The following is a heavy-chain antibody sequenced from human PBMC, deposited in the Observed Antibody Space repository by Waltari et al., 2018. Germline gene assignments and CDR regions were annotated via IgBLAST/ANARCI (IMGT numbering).Heavy chain of an antibody. V-gene: IGHV1-69*10. CDR3: AGAEVYSSSPPRYYGMDV. CDR2: TIPTLGIA. CDR1: GGTFSSYA. J-gene: IGHJ6*02. Sequence: QVQLVQSGAEVKKPGSSVKVSCKASGGTFSSYAISWVRQAPGQGLEWMGGTIPTLGIANYAKKFPVRVTITADKSTSTAYMELSSLRSEDTAVYYCAGAEVYSSSPPRYYGMDVWGQGPTVTVSS. D-gene: IGHD6-6*01.